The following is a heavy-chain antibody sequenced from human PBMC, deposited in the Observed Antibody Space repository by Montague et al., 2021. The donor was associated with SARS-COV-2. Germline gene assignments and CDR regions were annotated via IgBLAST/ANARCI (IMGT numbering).Heavy chain of an antibody. Sequence: CAISGDSVSSNIATWNWIRQSPSRGLEWLGRTYYGSKWYNDYAESVKSRITIDPDTSKHQFPLHLNSVTPEDTAVYYCARIPVGSKYYFDFWGQGTLVTVSS. CDR2: TYYGSKWYN. V-gene: IGHV6-1*01. D-gene: IGHD2-2*01. CDR3: ARIPVGSKYYFDF. CDR1: GDSVSSNIAT. J-gene: IGHJ4*02.